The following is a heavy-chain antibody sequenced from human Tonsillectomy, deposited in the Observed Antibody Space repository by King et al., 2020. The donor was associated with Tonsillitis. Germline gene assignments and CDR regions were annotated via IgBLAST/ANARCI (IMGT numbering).Heavy chain of an antibody. Sequence: VQLQQWGAGLLKPSETLSLTCAVYGGSFSGYYWSWIRQPPGKGLEWIGEIKHSGSTNYNPSLKSRVTVSVDTYKNQFSLQLSSVTAADTAVYYCARGTGGNRTKRPFYYWGQGALVTVSS. V-gene: IGHV4-34*01. CDR3: ARGTGGNRTKRPFYY. J-gene: IGHJ4*02. CDR2: IKHSGST. CDR1: GGSFSGYY. D-gene: IGHD4-23*01.